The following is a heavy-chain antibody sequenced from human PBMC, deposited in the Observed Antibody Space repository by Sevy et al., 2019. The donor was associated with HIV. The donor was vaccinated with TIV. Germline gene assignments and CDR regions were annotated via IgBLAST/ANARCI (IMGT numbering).Heavy chain of an antibody. V-gene: IGHV4-59*01. J-gene: IGHJ4*02. CDR1: GGSISSYF. Sequence: SETQSLTCSVSGGSISSYFWTWVRQSPGKGLEWIGNIYFTGNTDYSPSPKSRVTLSLDTSKSQFSLTLKSVTAADTAIYFCAGDSTTRPRVLDYWGQGTLVTVSS. D-gene: IGHD1-1*01. CDR3: AGDSTTRPRVLDY. CDR2: IYFTGNT.